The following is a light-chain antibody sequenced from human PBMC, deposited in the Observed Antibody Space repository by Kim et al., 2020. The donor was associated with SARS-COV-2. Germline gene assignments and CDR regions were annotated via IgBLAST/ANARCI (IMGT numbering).Light chain of an antibody. CDR2: DAS. J-gene: IGKJ4*01. Sequence: PGAGATLACRASQSINIDVAWYQQKPGRAPRLLIYDASKRVSGVPARFSGSGSGIDFALTINALEPEDFAVYYCQQHATWPPALTFGGGTKVDIK. CDR1: QSINID. CDR3: QQHATWPPALT. V-gene: IGKV3-11*01.